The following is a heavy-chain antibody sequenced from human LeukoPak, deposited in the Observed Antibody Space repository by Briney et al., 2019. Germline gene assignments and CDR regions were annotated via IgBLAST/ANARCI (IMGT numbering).Heavy chain of an antibody. D-gene: IGHD2-15*01. J-gene: IGHJ4*02. CDR3: ARVTGDGGPVDY. CDR2: TRNKANSYTT. Sequence: PGGSLRLSCAASGFTFSSYGMHWVRQAPGKGLEWVGRTRNKANSYTTEYAASVKGRFTISRDDSKNSLYLQMNSLKTEDTAVYYCARVTGDGGPVDYWGQGTLVTVSS. V-gene: IGHV3-72*01. CDR1: GFTFSSYG.